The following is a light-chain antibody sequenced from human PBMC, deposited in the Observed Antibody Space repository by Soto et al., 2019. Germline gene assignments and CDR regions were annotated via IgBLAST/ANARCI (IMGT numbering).Light chain of an antibody. CDR1: QCVLYSSNNKNY. CDR2: WAS. J-gene: IGKJ1*01. V-gene: IGKV4-1*01. CDR3: QQYYSAPLA. Sequence: DIVMTQSPDSLAVSLGERATINCKSSQCVLYSSNNKNYLAGYQQKPGQPPKLLIYWASTRESGVPDRFSGSGAGTDFTLTISSLQAEDVAVYYCQQYYSAPLAFGQGTKVEIK.